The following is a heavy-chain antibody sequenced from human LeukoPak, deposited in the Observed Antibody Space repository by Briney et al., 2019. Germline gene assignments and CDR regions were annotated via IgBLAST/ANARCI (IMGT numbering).Heavy chain of an antibody. Sequence: SETLSLTCTVSGGSISSYYWSWIRQPPGKGLEWIGYIYYSGSTNYNPSLKSRVTISVDTSKNQFSLKLSSVTAADTAVYYCARVDTATLDASDIWGQGTMVTVSS. J-gene: IGHJ3*02. CDR3: ARVDTATLDASDI. CDR1: GGSISSYY. CDR2: IYYSGST. D-gene: IGHD5-18*01. V-gene: IGHV4-59*01.